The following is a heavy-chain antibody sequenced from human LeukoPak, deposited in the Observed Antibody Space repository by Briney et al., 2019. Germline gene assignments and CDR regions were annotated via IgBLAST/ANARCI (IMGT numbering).Heavy chain of an antibody. CDR1: GFTFSDYC. V-gene: IGHV3-33*08. D-gene: IGHD5-12*01. CDR3: ARDGSGYHSYCDH. J-gene: IGHJ4*02. CDR2: IWYDGNTK. Sequence: GGSLRLSCVASGFTFSDYCMNWVRQAPGKGLEWVAVIWYDGNTKDYADSVRGRFSIARDNSNDKVFLQMNSLRTEDTAVYYCARDGSGYHSYCDHWGQGTLVTVSS.